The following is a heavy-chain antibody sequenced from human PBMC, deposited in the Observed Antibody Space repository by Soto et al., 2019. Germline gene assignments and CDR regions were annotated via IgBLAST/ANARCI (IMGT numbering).Heavy chain of an antibody. D-gene: IGHD2-21*02. CDR3: ARVTYCGGDCYPGIGFDY. J-gene: IGHJ4*02. CDR2: INHSGST. CDR1: GGSFSGYY. Sequence: SETLSLTCAVYGGSFSGYYWSWIRQPPGKGLEWIGEINHSGSTNYNPSLKSRVTISVDTSKNQFSLKLSSVTAADTAVYYCARVTYCGGDCYPGIGFDYWGQGTLVTVSS. V-gene: IGHV4-34*01.